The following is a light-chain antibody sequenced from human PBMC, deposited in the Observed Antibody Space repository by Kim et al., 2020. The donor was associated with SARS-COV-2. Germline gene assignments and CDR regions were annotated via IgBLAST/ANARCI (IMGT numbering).Light chain of an antibody. V-gene: IGLV3-19*01. CDR3: NSRDSSGNHWV. Sequence: SSELTHDPAVSVALGQTVRITCQGDNLRTYYASWYQRKPGQAPVLVLYGKNNRPSGIPDRFSGSSSGNTASLTITGAQAEDEADYYCNSRDSSGNHWVFGGGTQLTV. J-gene: IGLJ3*02. CDR2: GKN. CDR1: NLRTYY.